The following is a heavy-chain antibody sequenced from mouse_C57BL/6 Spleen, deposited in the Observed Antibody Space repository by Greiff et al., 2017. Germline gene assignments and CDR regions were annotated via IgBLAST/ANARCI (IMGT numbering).Heavy chain of an antibody. V-gene: IGHV1-78*01. J-gene: IGHJ3*01. CDR2: IYPRDGST. D-gene: IGHD3-3*01. CDR3: ARGDESGAWFAY. Sequence: QVQLQQSDAALVKPGSSVKISCKVSGYTFTDHTIHWMKKRPEQGLAWIGYIYPRDGSTKYNGKFKGTAPLTADKSSSTAYMQLNRLTSEDSAVYVCARGDESGAWFAYWGQGTLVTVSA. CDR1: GYTFTDHT.